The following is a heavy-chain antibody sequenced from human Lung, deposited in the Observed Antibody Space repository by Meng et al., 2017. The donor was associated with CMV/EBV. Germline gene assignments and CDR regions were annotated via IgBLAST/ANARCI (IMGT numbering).Heavy chain of an antibody. CDR2: IIPIFGTA. CDR3: ARAEGSSSAPGRNWFDP. D-gene: IGHD6-6*01. J-gene: IGHJ5*02. CDR1: GGTFSSYA. Sequence: SVKVSCKASGGTFSSYAISWVRQAPGQGLEWMGGIIPIFGTANYAQKFQGRVTITTDESTSTAYMELSSLRSEDTAGYYCARAEGSSSAPGRNWFDPWGQGTLVTVSS. V-gene: IGHV1-69*05.